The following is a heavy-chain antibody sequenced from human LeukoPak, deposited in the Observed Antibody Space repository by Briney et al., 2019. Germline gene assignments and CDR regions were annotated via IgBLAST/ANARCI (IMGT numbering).Heavy chain of an antibody. CDR3: ARDRSAYYLYWYFDL. V-gene: IGHV4-39*07. D-gene: IGHD3-22*01. Sequence: SETLSLTCSVSGGSISSSSYYWGWIRQPPGKGLEWIGSIYYSGSTYYNPSLKSRVTISVDMSKNQFSLKLSSVTAADTAVYYCARDRSAYYLYWYFDLWGRGTLVTVSS. J-gene: IGHJ2*01. CDR1: GGSISSSSYY. CDR2: IYYSGST.